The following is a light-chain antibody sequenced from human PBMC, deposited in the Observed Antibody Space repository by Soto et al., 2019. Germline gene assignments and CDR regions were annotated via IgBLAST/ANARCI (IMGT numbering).Light chain of an antibody. CDR1: SGHSSYA. CDR2: LNSDGSH. J-gene: IGLJ1*01. Sequence: QTVVTQSPSASASLGASVKLTCTLSSGHSSYAIAWHQQQPEKGPRFLMKLNSDGSHSKGDGIPDRFSGSSSGAERYLTISGLQSEDEADYYCQTWGTGIHYVFGTGTKVTVL. V-gene: IGLV4-69*01. CDR3: QTWGTGIHYV.